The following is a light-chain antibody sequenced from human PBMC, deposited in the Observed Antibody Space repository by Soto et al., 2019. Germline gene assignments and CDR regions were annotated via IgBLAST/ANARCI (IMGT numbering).Light chain of an antibody. V-gene: IGLV2-14*02. Sequence: QSVLTQPASVSGSPGQSITISCTGTSSDVGSYNLVSWYQHHPGKAPKLMIYEVNIRPSGVSNRFSGSKSGNTASLTISGLQAEDEADYYCTSWTTSTTMIFGGGTKVTVL. CDR1: SSDVGSYNL. CDR2: EVN. CDR3: TSWTTSTTMI. J-gene: IGLJ2*01.